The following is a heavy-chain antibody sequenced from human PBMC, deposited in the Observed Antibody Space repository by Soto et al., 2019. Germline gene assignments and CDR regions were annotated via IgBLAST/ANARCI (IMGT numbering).Heavy chain of an antibody. V-gene: IGHV1-18*01. CDR3: ARTGIAVAGAYYYYGMDV. Sequence: QVQLVQSGAEVKKPGASVKVSCKASGYTFTSYGISWVRQAPGQGLEWMGWISAYNGNTNYAQKLQGRVTMTTDTPTXTXFMELRSLRSDDTAVYYCARTGIAVAGAYYYYGMDVWGQGTTVTVSS. J-gene: IGHJ6*02. D-gene: IGHD6-19*01. CDR2: ISAYNGNT. CDR1: GYTFTSYG.